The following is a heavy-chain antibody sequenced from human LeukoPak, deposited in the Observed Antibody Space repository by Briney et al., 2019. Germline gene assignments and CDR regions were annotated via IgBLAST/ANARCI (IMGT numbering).Heavy chain of an antibody. Sequence: GGSLRLSCTASGFPFQSYWMNWVRQAPGKGLELVANINADGSDKYFMDSVKGRFTISRDNSKNTLYLQMNSLRAEDTAVYYCAGRAMVLFQHWGQGTLVTVSS. J-gene: IGHJ1*01. CDR1: GFPFQSYW. CDR3: AGRAMVLFQH. CDR2: INADGSDK. D-gene: IGHD5-18*01. V-gene: IGHV3-7*03.